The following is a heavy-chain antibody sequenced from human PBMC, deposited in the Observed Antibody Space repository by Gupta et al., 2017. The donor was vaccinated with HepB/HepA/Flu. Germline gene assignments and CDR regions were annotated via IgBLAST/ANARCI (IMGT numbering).Heavy chain of an antibody. J-gene: IGHJ5*02. V-gene: IGHV3-7*01. Sequence: EVDLVESGGGLVQPGGSLRLSCAASGFTFISYWMSWVRQAPGKGLEWVASIKQDGGDKYYVDSVKGRFIISRDNAMDSVYLQMNSLRVDDTGVYYCARVLSRGWFDPWGQGTRVTVFS. CDR1: GFTFISYW. D-gene: IGHD3-10*01. CDR3: ARVLSRGWFDP. CDR2: IKQDGGDK.